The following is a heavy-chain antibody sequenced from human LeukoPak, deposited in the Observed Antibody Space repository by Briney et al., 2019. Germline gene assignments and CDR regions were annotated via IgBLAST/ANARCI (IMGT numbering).Heavy chain of an antibody. CDR3: ARVAGRSDSPGWHFDL. V-gene: IGHV4-31*03. J-gene: IGHJ2*01. CDR2: IYYSGST. CDR1: GGSINSGTYY. D-gene: IGHD2-15*01. Sequence: SETLSLTCTVSGGSINSGTYYWSWIRQHPGEGLEWIGYIYYSGSTYYNPSLKSRVAMSVDTSKNQFSLKLTSVTAADTAVYYCARVAGRSDSPGWHFDLWGRGTLVTVSS.